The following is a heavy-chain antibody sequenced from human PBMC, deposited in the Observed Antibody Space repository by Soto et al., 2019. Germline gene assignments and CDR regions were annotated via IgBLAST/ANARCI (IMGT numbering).Heavy chain of an antibody. J-gene: IGHJ3*02. V-gene: IGHV1-69*13. CDR3: ARGAYCCGDGYSCAFDT. D-gene: IGHD2-21*02. CDR2: IIPIFGTA. Sequence: SVKVSCKASGGTFSSYAISWVRQAPGQGLEWMGGIIPIFGTANYAQKFQGRVTITADESTSTAYMELSSLRSEDTAGYYCARGAYCCGDGYSCAFDTCGQGTVVTV. CDR1: GGTFSSYA.